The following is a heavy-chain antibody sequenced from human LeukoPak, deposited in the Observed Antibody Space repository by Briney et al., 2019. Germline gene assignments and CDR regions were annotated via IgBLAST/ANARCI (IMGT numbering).Heavy chain of an antibody. CDR1: GFTFSSYW. CDR2: IKQDGSEK. J-gene: IGHJ4*02. Sequence: GGSLRLSCAASGFTFSSYWMSWVRQAPGKGLEWVANIKQDGSEKYYVDSVKGRFTISRDNAKNSLYLQMSSLRAEDTAVYYCARDLESYPLDYWGQGTLVTVSS. V-gene: IGHV3-7*03. D-gene: IGHD1-26*01. CDR3: ARDLESYPLDY.